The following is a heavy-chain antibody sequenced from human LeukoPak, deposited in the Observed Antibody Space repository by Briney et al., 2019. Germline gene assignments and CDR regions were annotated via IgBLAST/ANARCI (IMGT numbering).Heavy chain of an antibody. V-gene: IGHV3-23*01. J-gene: IGHJ4*02. D-gene: IGHD6-13*01. Sequence: PGGSLRLSCAASGFTFSSYAMSWVRQAPGKGLEWVSAISGSGGSTYYADSVKGRFTISRDNSKNMLYLQMNSLRAEDTAVYYCAKDRGGSSWFQPIDIDYWGQGTLVTVSS. CDR3: AKDRGGSSWFQPIDIDY. CDR1: GFTFSSYA. CDR2: ISGSGGST.